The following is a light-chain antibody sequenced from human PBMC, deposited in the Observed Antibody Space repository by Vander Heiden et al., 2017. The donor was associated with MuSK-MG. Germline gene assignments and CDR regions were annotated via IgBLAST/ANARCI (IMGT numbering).Light chain of an antibody. V-gene: IGLV1-47*01. CDR2: RNN. CDR3: AAWDDSLSGWV. CDR1: SSNIGSNY. J-gene: IGLJ3*02. Sequence: QSVLTQPPSASGTPGQRVTISCSGSSSNIGSNYVSWYQHLPGTAPKLLIYRNNQRPSGVPDRFSGSKSGTSASLAISGLLAEDEADYYCAAWDDSLSGWVFGGGTKLTVL.